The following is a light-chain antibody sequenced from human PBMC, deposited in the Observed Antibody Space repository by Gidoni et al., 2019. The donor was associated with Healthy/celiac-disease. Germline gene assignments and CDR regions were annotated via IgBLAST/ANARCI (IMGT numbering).Light chain of an antibody. Sequence: QSVLTQPPSASGTPGPRVTISCSGSSSNIGSNTVNWYQQLPGTAPNLLIYSNNQRPSGGPDRFSGSKSGTSASLAISGLQSEDEADYYCAAWDDSLNGVVFGGGTKLTVL. CDR1: SSNIGSNT. J-gene: IGLJ2*01. CDR3: AAWDDSLNGVV. CDR2: SNN. V-gene: IGLV1-44*01.